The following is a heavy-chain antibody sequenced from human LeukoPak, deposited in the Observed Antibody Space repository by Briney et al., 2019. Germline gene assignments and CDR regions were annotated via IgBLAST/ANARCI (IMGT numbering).Heavy chain of an antibody. J-gene: IGHJ4*02. CDR1: RFTFSSYW. CDR2: ISSSSSYI. D-gene: IGHD5-12*01. Sequence: GGSLRLSCAASRFTFSSYWMSWVRRAPGKGLEWVSSISSSSSYIYYADSVKGRFTISRDNAKNSLYLQMNSLRAEDTAVYYCARDLTYGGYLNWGQGTLVTVSS. CDR3: ARDLTYGGYLN. V-gene: IGHV3-21*01.